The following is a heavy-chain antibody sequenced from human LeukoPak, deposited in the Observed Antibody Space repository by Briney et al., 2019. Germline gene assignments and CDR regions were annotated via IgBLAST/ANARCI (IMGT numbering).Heavy chain of an antibody. J-gene: IGHJ4*02. CDR2: ISYSGNT. D-gene: IGHD5-12*01. CDR1: GDSISSGGYY. V-gene: IGHV4-31*03. Sequence: PSQTLSLTCTVSGDSISSGGYYWSWIRQHPGKGLEWIGYISYSGNTYYNPSLKSRAAISADTPKNQFSLKLNSTTAADTAVYYCARAPVATPSEFDYWGQGTLVTVSS. CDR3: ARAPVATPSEFDY.